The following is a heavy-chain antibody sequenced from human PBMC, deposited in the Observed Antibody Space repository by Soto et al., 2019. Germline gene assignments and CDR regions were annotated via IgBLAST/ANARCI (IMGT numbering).Heavy chain of an antibody. Sequence: EVQLVETGGGLIQPGGSLRLSCAASGFTVSSNYMSWVRQAPGKGLEWVSVIYSGGSTYYGDSVKGRFTISRDNSKNTLYLQMNSLRAEDTAVYYCARGYSWNDVFDYWGQGTLVTVSS. D-gene: IGHD1-20*01. CDR2: IYSGGST. CDR3: ARGYSWNDVFDY. V-gene: IGHV3-53*02. CDR1: GFTVSSNY. J-gene: IGHJ4*02.